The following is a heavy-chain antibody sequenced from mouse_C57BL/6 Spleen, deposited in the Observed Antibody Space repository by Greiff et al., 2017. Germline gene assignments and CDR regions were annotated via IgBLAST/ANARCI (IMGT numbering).Heavy chain of an antibody. J-gene: IGHJ1*03. Sequence: VQLQQSGAELVMPGASVKLSCKASGYTFTSYWMHWVKQRPGQGLEWIGEIDPSDSYTNYNQKFKGKSTLTVDKSSSTAYMQLSNLTSEDSAVYYCARAGIYFDVWGTGTTVTVSS. CDR2: IDPSDSYT. V-gene: IGHV1-69*01. CDR1: GYTFTSYW. CDR3: ARAGIYFDV.